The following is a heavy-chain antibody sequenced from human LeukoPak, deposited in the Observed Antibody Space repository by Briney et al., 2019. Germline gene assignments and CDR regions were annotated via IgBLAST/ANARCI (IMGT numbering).Heavy chain of an antibody. Sequence: PSETLSLTCTVSGYSISSGYYWGWIRQPPGKGLEWIGSIYHSGSTYYNPSLKSRVTISVDTSKNQFSLKLSSVTAADTAVYYCARGFEEGYCSSTSCSYYMDVWGKGTTVTVSS. CDR2: IYHSGST. CDR1: GYSISSGYY. CDR3: ARGFEEGYCSSTSCSYYMDV. V-gene: IGHV4-38-2*02. J-gene: IGHJ6*03. D-gene: IGHD2-2*01.